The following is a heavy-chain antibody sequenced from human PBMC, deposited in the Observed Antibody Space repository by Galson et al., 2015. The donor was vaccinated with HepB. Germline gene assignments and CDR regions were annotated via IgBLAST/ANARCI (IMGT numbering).Heavy chain of an antibody. D-gene: IGHD3-10*01. CDR3: AGRDSILGDFYYGVDV. V-gene: IGHV3-11*03. CDR2: ISSTSSVT. CDR1: GFTFRNYY. J-gene: IGHJ6*02. Sequence: SLRLSCAASGFTFRNYYMSWIRQAPGKGLEWISYISSTSSVTNDADSVKCRFTISRDNAKNSLYLQMNSLRAEDTAVYYCAGRDSILGDFYYGVDVWGQGTTVTVSS.